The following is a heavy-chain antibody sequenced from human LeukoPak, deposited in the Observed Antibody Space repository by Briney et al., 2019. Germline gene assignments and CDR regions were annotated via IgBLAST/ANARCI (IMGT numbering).Heavy chain of an antibody. Sequence: GESLEISCKGSGYSFTSYWIGLVRQMPGKGLEWMGIIYPGDSDTRSSPSFQRQVTISADKSISTAYLQWSTLKASDTAMYYCARRGFTDSSSYDYWGQGTLVTVSS. CDR2: IYPGDSDT. CDR1: GYSFTSYW. CDR3: ARRGFTDSSSYDY. V-gene: IGHV5-51*01. J-gene: IGHJ4*02. D-gene: IGHD6-6*01.